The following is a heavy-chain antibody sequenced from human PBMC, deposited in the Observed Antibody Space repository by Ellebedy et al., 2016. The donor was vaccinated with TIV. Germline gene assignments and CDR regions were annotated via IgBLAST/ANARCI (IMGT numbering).Heavy chain of an antibody. CDR2: IIPILGIA. Sequence: SVKVSXXASGGTFSSYAISWVRQAPGQGLEWMGRIIPILGIANYAQKFQGRVTITADKSTSTAYMELSSLRSEDTAVYYCARVPSLNPPDAFDIWGQGTMVTVSS. CDR1: GGTFSSYA. V-gene: IGHV1-69*04. CDR3: ARVPSLNPPDAFDI. J-gene: IGHJ3*02.